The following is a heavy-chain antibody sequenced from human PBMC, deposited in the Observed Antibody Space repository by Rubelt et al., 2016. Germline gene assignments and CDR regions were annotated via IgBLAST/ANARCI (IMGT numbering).Heavy chain of an antibody. D-gene: IGHD1-26*01. CDR2: IYHSGST. V-gene: IGHV4-34*01. J-gene: IGHJ4*02. CDR3: ARGGGSGSYSDY. Sequence: QVQLQQWGAGLLKPSETLSLTCAVYGGSFSGYYWSWIRQPPGKGLEWIGSIYHSGSTYYNPSLKIRVTISVDTSKNQFSLKLSSVTAADTAGYYCARGGGSGSYSDYWGQGTLVTVSS. CDR1: GGSFSGYY.